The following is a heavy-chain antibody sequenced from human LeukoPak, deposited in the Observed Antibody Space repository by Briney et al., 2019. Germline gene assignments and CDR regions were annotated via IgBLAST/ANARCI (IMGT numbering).Heavy chain of an antibody. D-gene: IGHD2-15*01. CDR1: GFTVSSNY. Sequence: GGSLRLSCAASGFTVSSNYMSWVRQAPGKGLEWVSVIYSGGSTYYADSVKGRFTISRDNSKNTLYLQMNSLRAEDTAVYYCARVLLPDAFDIWGQGTMVTVSS. V-gene: IGHV3-53*01. J-gene: IGHJ3*02. CDR2: IYSGGST. CDR3: ARVLLPDAFDI.